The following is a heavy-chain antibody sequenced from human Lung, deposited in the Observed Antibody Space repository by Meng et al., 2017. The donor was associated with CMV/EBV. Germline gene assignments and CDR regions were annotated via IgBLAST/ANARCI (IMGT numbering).Heavy chain of an antibody. V-gene: IGHV4-39*07. Sequence: QLQLEASGPGLWMPSETRSLTCTVSGGSISSSGYYWGWIRQPPGKGLEWIGSIHYRGSTYYNPSLKGRVTISVDTSKNQFSLKVNSVTAADTAVYYCGREALSIAVASTDHWGQGTLVTVFS. J-gene: IGHJ4*02. D-gene: IGHD6-19*01. CDR1: GGSISSSGYY. CDR2: IHYRGST. CDR3: GREALSIAVASTDH.